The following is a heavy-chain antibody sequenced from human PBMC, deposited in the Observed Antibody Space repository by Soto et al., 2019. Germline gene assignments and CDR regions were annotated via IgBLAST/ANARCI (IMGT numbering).Heavy chain of an antibody. CDR2: IYYSGST. CDR1: GGSIISYY. V-gene: IGHV4-59*01. Sequence: SETLSLTCTVSGGSIISYYWIFIRHPPLKGLEWIVYIYYSGSTNYDPSLKSRVTISVDTSKNQFSLKLSSVTAADTAVYYCARVTYYDFWSGSLFDYWGQGTLVTVS. J-gene: IGHJ4*02. CDR3: ARVTYYDFWSGSLFDY. D-gene: IGHD3-3*01.